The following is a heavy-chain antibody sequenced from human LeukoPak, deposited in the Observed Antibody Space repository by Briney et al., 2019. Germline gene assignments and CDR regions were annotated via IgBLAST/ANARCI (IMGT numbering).Heavy chain of an antibody. J-gene: IGHJ5*02. V-gene: IGHV4-38-2*02. Sequence: SETLSLTCAVSGYSISSGYQWAWIRQSPGKGLEWIGSIYHSGSAHYNPSLKSRVTISVETSKNQFSLKMYPVTAADTAVYYCARDPRWLTPDCTSTSCYENYFGPWGQGTLVTVSS. CDR1: GYSISSGYQ. D-gene: IGHD2-2*01. CDR3: ARDPRWLTPDCTSTSCYENYFGP. CDR2: IYHSGSA.